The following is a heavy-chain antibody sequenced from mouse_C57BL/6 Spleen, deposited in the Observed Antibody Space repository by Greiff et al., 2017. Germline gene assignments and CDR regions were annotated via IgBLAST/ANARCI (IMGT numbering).Heavy chain of an antibody. J-gene: IGHJ2*01. CDR3: ERGPNYYGSSYHYFDC. CDR2: INPGSGST. D-gene: IGHD1-1*01. CDR1: GYAFTNYL. V-gene: IGHV1-54*01. Sequence: LVESGAELVRPGTSVKVSCKASGYAFTNYLIEWVKQRPGQGLEWIGVINPGSGSTNYNEKFKGKATLTADKSFSAAYMQLSSLTSEESAVYFCERGPNYYGSSYHYFDCWGQGTTLTVSS.